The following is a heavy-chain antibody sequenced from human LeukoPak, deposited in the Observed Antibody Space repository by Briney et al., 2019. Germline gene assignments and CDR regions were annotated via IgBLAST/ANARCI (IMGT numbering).Heavy chain of an antibody. CDR3: GGSGDVFDI. CDR2: ISYDGSNK. Sequence: PGGSLRLSCAASGFTFSSYAMHWVRQAPGKGLEWVAVISYDGSNKYYADSVKGRFTISRDNAKNTVYLQMNSLRAEDTAVYYCGGSGDVFDIWGQGTMVTVSS. J-gene: IGHJ3*02. V-gene: IGHV3-30-3*01. CDR1: GFTFSSYA. D-gene: IGHD3-10*01.